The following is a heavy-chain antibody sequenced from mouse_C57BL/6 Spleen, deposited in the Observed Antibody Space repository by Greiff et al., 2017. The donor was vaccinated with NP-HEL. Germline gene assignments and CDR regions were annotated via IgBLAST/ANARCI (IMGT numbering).Heavy chain of an antibody. V-gene: IGHV1-64*01. CDR1: GYTFTSYW. D-gene: IGHD2-5*01. CDR3: ARSGYSNQMGGYAMDY. CDR2: IHPNSGST. J-gene: IGHJ4*01. Sequence: QVQLQQPGAELVKPGASVKLSCKASGYTFTSYWMHWVKQRPGQGLEWIGMIHPNSGSTNYNEKFKSKATLTVDKSSSTAYMQLSSLTSEDSAVYYCARSGYSNQMGGYAMDYWGQGTSVTVSS.